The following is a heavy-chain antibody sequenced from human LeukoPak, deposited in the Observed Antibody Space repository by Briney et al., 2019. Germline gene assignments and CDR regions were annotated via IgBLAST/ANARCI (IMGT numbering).Heavy chain of an antibody. Sequence: ASVKVSCKASGYTFTSYAMNWVRQAPGQGLEWMGWINTNTGNPTYAQGFTGRFVFSLDTSVSTAYLQISSLKAEDTAVYYCARESRGVVVVPAAWFDPWGQGTLVTVSS. J-gene: IGHJ5*02. D-gene: IGHD2-2*01. CDR1: GYTFTSYA. V-gene: IGHV7-4-1*02. CDR3: ARESRGVVVVPAAWFDP. CDR2: INTNTGNP.